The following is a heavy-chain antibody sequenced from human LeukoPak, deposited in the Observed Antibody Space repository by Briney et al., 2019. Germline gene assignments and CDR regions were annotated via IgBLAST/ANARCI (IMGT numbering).Heavy chain of an antibody. CDR1: GGSFSGYY. Sequence: KPSETLSLTCAVYGGSFSGYYWSWIRQPPGKGLEWIGEINHSGSTNYNPSLKSRVTISVDTSKNQFSLKLSSVTAADTAVYYCARLGDIVVVPAVYFDYWGQGALVTVSS. J-gene: IGHJ4*02. D-gene: IGHD2-2*01. CDR2: INHSGST. CDR3: ARLGDIVVVPAVYFDY. V-gene: IGHV4-34*01.